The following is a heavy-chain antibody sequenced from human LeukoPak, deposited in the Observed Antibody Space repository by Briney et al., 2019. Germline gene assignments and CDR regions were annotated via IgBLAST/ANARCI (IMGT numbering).Heavy chain of an antibody. CDR2: IYYSGST. Sequence: SQTLSLTCTVSGGSISSGDYYWSWIRQPPGKGLEWIGYIYYSGSTYYNPSLKSRVTISVDTSKNQFSLKLSSLTAADTAVYHCARAGSRDAFDIWGQGTMVTVSS. J-gene: IGHJ3*02. CDR3: ARAGSRDAFDI. D-gene: IGHD1-26*01. V-gene: IGHV4-30-4*08. CDR1: GGSISSGDYY.